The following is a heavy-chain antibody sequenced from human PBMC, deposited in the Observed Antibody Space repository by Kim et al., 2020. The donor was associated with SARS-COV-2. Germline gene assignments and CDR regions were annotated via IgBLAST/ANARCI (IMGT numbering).Heavy chain of an antibody. V-gene: IGHV1-46*01. D-gene: IGHD1-7*01. CDR3: ARERLELREGRLIPDAFDI. J-gene: IGHJ3*02. Sequence: GRVTMTRDTSTSTVYMELSSLRSEDTAVYYCARERLELREGRLIPDAFDIWGQGTMVTVSS.